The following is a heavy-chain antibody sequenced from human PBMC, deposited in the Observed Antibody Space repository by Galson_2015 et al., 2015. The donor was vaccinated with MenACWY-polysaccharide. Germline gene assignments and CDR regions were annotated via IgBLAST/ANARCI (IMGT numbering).Heavy chain of an antibody. J-gene: IGHJ4*02. D-gene: IGHD1-26*01. CDR1: GFSVIESGVG. V-gene: IGHV2-5*02. CDR3: ARSRPYSGSYYDF. CDR2: LYWDDNE. Sequence: PALVKPTQTLTLTCTLSGFSVIESGVGVGWIRQPPGKALEWLALLYWDDNEHYRPALKSRLTITKDLSKNQVVLTMTNMDPVDTGTYYCARSRPYSGSYYDFWGQGTLVTVSS.